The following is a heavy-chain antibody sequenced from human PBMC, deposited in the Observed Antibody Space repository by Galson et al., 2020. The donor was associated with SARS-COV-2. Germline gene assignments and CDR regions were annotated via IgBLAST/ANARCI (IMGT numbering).Heavy chain of an antibody. V-gene: IGHV4-59*01. CDR2: VYSGGTT. J-gene: IGHJ4*02. Sequence: SETLSLTCTVSGGSIGSYYWTWIRQPPGKGLEWLGYVYSGGTTNYNPSLTGRIVISVDKSKNQFSQKLSSVTAADTALYYCARERGAYFDSWGQGTQVTVSS. CDR1: GGSIGSYY. D-gene: IGHD5-12*01. CDR3: ARERGAYFDS.